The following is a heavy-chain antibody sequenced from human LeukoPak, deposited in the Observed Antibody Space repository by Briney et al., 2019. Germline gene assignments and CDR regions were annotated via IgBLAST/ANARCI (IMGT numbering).Heavy chain of an antibody. V-gene: IGHV4-4*07. CDR3: ASGEYDYDSSGYKDY. D-gene: IGHD3-22*01. CDR1: GGSISSYY. J-gene: IGHJ4*02. Sequence: SETLSLTCTVSGGSISSYYWSWIRQPAGKGLGWIGRIYTSGSTNYNPSLKSRVTMSVDTSKNQFSLKLSSVTAADTAVYYCASGEYDYDSSGYKDYWGQGTLVTVSS. CDR2: IYTSGST.